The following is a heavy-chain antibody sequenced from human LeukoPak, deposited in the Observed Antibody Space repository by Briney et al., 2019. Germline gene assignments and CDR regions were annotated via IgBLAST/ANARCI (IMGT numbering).Heavy chain of an antibody. V-gene: IGHV3-30*18. CDR1: GFTFSSYG. CDR2: ISYDGSNK. D-gene: IGHD3-3*01. CDR3: AKDRRFLEWLTSPLDY. Sequence: GGSLRLSCAASGFTFSSYGMHWVRQAPGKGLEWVAVISYDGSNKYYADSVKGRFTISRDNSKNMLYLQMNSLRAEDTAVYYCAKDRRFLEWLTSPLDYWGQGTLVTVSS. J-gene: IGHJ4*02.